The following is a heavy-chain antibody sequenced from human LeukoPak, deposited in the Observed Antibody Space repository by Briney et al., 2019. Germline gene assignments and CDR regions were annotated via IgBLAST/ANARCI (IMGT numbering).Heavy chain of an antibody. J-gene: IGHJ4*02. CDR3: ARAGIAAATSVLH. CDR1: GFTFSTSA. V-gene: IGHV3-30-3*01. D-gene: IGHD6-13*01. CDR2: ISYDGSNK. Sequence: GGSLRLSCAAPGFTFSTSAMHWVRQAPGKGLEWVAVISYDGSNKYYADSVKGRLTISRDNYKNTLYLQMNSLRAEDTAVYYCARAGIAAATSVLHWGQGTLVTVSS.